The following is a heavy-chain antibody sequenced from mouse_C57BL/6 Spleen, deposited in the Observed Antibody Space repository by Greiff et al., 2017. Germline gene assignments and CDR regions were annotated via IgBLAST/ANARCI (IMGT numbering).Heavy chain of an antibody. J-gene: IGHJ1*03. CDR3: TCYYGSSYWYVDV. Sequence: EVQLQQSGAELVRPGASVKLSCTASGFNIKDYYMHWVKQRPEQGLEWIGRIDPEDGDTEYAPKFQGKATMTADTSSNTAYLQLSSLTSEDTAVYYCTCYYGSSYWYVDVWGTGTTVTVSS. D-gene: IGHD1-1*01. CDR1: GFNIKDYY. CDR2: IDPEDGDT. V-gene: IGHV14-1*01.